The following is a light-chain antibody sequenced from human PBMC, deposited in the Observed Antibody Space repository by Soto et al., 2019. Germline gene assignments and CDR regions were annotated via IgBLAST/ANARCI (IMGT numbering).Light chain of an antibody. V-gene: IGLV8-61*01. CDR2: STN. J-gene: IGLJ2*01. CDR1: PGSVSTNYY. Sequence: QAVVTQEPSFSVSPGGTVTLTCGLSPGSVSTNYYPSWYQQTPGQAPRTLIYSTNSRSSGVPDRFSGSILGNKAALTITGAQADDESDYYCVLYMGLGISVFGGGTKLTVL. CDR3: VLYMGLGISV.